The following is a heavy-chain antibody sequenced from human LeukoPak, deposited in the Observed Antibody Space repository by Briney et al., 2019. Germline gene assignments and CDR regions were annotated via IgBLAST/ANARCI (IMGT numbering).Heavy chain of an antibody. CDR3: AREPPGY. Sequence: SQTLSLTCTVSGGSVTSGNYYWNWIRQPAGKGLEWIGRIYTNGGASYNPSLKSRVTISIDASKNQFSLKLSSVTAADTAVYYCAREPPGYWGQESWSPSPQ. CDR1: GGSVTSGNYY. V-gene: IGHV4-61*02. J-gene: IGHJ4*01. CDR2: IYTNGGA.